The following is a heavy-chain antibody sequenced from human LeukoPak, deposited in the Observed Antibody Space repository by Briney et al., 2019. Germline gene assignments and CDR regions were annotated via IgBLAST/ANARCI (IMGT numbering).Heavy chain of an antibody. Sequence: SETLSLTCTVSGGSISSSSYYWGWIRQPPGKGLEWIGNIYYSGDTYYNPSVKSRVTISVDMFNNQFSLNLRSETAADTAVYYCAREHDGFDIWGQGRLVTVSS. CDR1: GGSISSSSYY. CDR3: AREHDGFDI. J-gene: IGHJ3*02. CDR2: IYYSGDT. D-gene: IGHD1-26*01. V-gene: IGHV4-39*01.